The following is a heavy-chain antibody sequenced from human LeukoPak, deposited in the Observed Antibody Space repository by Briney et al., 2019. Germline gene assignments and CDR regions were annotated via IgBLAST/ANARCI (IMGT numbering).Heavy chain of an antibody. V-gene: IGHV3-23*01. D-gene: IGHD3-10*01. J-gene: IGHJ4*02. Sequence: GGSLRLSCAASGFTFSSHSMSWVRQAPGKGLEWVSATSGTGGTTYYADSVKGRFTISRDNSENTLYLQMNSLRAEDTAVYYCAKVFALWFGEFDYWGQGTLVTVSS. CDR2: TSGTGGTT. CDR3: AKVFALWFGEFDY. CDR1: GFTFSSHS.